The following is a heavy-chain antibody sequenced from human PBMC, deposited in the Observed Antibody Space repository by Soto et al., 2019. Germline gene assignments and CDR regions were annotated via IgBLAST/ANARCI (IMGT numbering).Heavy chain of an antibody. J-gene: IGHJ3*02. Sequence: PSETLSLTCTVSGGYISSYYWSWIRQPPGKGLEWIGYIYYSGSTNYNPSLKSRVTISVDTSKNQFSLKLSSVTAADTAVYYCAKIAARNDAFDIWGQGTMVTVSS. CDR2: IYYSGST. CDR3: AKIAARNDAFDI. V-gene: IGHV4-59*01. CDR1: GGYISSYY. D-gene: IGHD6-6*01.